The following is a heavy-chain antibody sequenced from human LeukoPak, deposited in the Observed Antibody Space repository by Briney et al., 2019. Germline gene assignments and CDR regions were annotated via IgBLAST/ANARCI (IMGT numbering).Heavy chain of an antibody. CDR3: ARAIYLERNWFDP. CDR1: GYTFTGYY. V-gene: IGHV1-2*04. D-gene: IGHD2-21*01. Sequence: ASVKVSCRASGYTFTGYYMSWVRQAPGQGLEWMGWINPDSGGTHYAQNFQGWVTMTRDTSISTAYMELSRLRSDDTAVYYCARAIYLERNWFDPWGQGTLVTVSS. J-gene: IGHJ5*02. CDR2: INPDSGGT.